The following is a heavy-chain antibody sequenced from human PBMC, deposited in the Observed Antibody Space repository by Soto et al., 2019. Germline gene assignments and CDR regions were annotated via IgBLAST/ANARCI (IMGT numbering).Heavy chain of an antibody. CDR1: GGSISSTNW. D-gene: IGHD2-8*02. J-gene: IGHJ5*02. CDR2: IYHTGST. Sequence: QVQLRESGPGPVKPSGTLSLSCTVSGGSISSTNWWTWVRQSPGKGLEWIGEIYHTGSTTYNPSLRGRVTMSVDKSNNQFSLKLRYVTAADTAMYYCATRPPRIELAVLPIPTWGQGTLVTVSA. V-gene: IGHV4-4*02. CDR3: ATRPPRIELAVLPIPT.